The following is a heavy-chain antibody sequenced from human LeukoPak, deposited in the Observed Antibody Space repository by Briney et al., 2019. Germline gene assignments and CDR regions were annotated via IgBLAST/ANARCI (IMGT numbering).Heavy chain of an antibody. CDR3: ARSRLGGYTYGFDY. V-gene: IGHV4-31*03. CDR1: GGSVSSARYY. D-gene: IGHD5-18*01. Sequence: PSETLALTCSVSGGSVSSARYYWNWIRQLPGRGLEWIGYIYHTGSTYYRASLRSRLSISIDASKNQFSLRLSSVIAADTAVYYCARSRLGGYTYGFDYWGQGNLVTVSS. CDR2: IYHTGST. J-gene: IGHJ4*02.